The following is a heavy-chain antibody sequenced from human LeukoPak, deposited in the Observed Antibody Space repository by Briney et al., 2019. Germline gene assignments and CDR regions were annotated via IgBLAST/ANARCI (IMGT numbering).Heavy chain of an antibody. CDR3: AKETYYYGSGSSSYGMDV. CDR1: GFTFVDYA. V-gene: IGHV3-9*01. J-gene: IGHJ6*02. D-gene: IGHD3-10*01. Sequence: GGSLRLSCVASGFTFVDYAMHWVRQAPGKGLEWVSGISWNSGSIGYADSVKGRFTISRDNAENSLYLQMNSLRAEDTALYYCAKETYYYGSGSSSYGMDVWGQGTTVTVSS. CDR2: ISWNSGSI.